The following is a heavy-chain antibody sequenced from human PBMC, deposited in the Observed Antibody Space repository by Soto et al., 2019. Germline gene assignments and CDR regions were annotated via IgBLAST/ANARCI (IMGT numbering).Heavy chain of an antibody. CDR3: ARGGAGHCSSTSCHRGYYYYGMDV. J-gene: IGHJ6*02. V-gene: IGHV1-69*06. D-gene: IGHD2-2*01. Sequence: ALVKVSCKASGGTFSSYAISWVRQVPGQGLEWMGGIIPIFGTANYAQKFQGRVTITADKSTSTAYMELSSLRSEDTAVYYCARGGAGHCSSTSCHRGYYYYGMDVWGQGTTVTVSS. CDR1: GGTFSSYA. CDR2: IIPIFGTA.